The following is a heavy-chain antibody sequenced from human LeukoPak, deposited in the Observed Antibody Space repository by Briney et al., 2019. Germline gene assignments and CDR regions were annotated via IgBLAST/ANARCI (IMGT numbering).Heavy chain of an antibody. CDR2: VHHSGTA. CDR1: NGSISNYF. Sequence: SETLSLTCTASNGSISNYFWSWIRQPPGKGLEWIGYVHHSGTANYNPSLMSRVNISIDTSEHRLSLKLSSVTAADTALYYCASLGGYYESSSYSQLDAFDIWGQGTMVTVSS. D-gene: IGHD3-22*01. CDR3: ASLGGYYESSSYSQLDAFDI. J-gene: IGHJ3*02. V-gene: IGHV4-59*01.